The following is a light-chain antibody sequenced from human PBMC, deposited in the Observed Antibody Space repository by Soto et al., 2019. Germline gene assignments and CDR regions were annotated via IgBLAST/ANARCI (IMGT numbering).Light chain of an antibody. V-gene: IGKV1-5*01. CDR1: QSISSC. J-gene: IGKJ1*01. CDR2: DAA. CDR3: QQRSNWPPFT. Sequence: DIQMTQSPSTLSSSVGDRVTITCRASQSISSCLAWYQKKPGKAPKLLIYDAASLESGGPSRFSGSGSGTEFTLTISSLEPEDFAVYYCQQRSNWPPFTFGQGTKVDI.